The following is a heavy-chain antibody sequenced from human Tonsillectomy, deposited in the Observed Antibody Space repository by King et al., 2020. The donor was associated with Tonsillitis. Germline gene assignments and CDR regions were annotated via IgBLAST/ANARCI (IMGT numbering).Heavy chain of an antibody. CDR3: ARDMPFYYDSSGYGY. J-gene: IGHJ4*02. CDR1: GITFSTYA. V-gene: IGHV3-30*01. D-gene: IGHD3-22*01. CDR2: ISSDGINK. Sequence: VQLVESGGGVVQPGRSLRLSCAASGITFSTYAMHWVRQAPGKGLEWLAVISSDGINKNYADSVKGRFTISRDNSKNTLYLQVNSLRAEDTAVYYCARDMPFYYDSSGYGYWGQGTLVTVSS.